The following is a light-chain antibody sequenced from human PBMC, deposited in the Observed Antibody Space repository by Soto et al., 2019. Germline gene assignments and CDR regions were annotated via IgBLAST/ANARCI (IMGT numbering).Light chain of an antibody. J-gene: IGLJ1*01. CDR1: SSDVGSYNL. Sequence: VLTQPASVSGSPGQSITISCTGTSSDVGSYNLVSWYQQHPGEAPKLMIYGGTKRPSGVSNRFSGSKSGNTASLTISGLQAEDEADYYCCSYAGITTYYVFGTGTKVTVL. V-gene: IGLV2-23*01. CDR3: CSYAGITTYYV. CDR2: GGT.